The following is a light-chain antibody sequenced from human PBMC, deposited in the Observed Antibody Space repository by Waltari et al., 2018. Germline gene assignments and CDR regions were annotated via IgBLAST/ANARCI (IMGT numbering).Light chain of an antibody. CDR1: SGHSSNV. V-gene: IGLV4-69*01. CDR2: VNSDGSH. Sequence: QLVLTQSPSASASLGASVKLTCTLSSGHSSNVIXXXQQQPEKGPRYLMKVNSDGSHSKGDKIPDRFSGSSSGAEHYLTISSLQSEDEADYYCQTGGHGTWVFGGGTKLTVL. CDR3: QTGGHGTWV. J-gene: IGLJ3*02.